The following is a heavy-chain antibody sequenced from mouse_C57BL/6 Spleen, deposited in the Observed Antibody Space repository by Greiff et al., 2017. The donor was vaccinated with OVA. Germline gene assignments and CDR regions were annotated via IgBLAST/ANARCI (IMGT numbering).Heavy chain of an antibody. D-gene: IGHD1-1*01. CDR3: ARGTTVVAPYFDV. CDR1: GYSFTGYY. V-gene: IGHV1-31*01. J-gene: IGHJ1*03. CDR2: IYPYNGVS. Sequence: VQLQQSGPELVKPGASVKISCKASGYSFTGYYMHWVKQSHGNIPDWIGYIYPYNGVSSYNQKFKGKATLSLDKSSSTAYMGLRSLTSEDSAVYYCARGTTVVAPYFDVWGTGTTVNVSS.